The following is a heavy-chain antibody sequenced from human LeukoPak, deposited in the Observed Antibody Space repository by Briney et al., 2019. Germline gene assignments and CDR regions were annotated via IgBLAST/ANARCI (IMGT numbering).Heavy chain of an antibody. CDR2: INPNSGGT. CDR3: ARAGDYYGSGSYYLYYYYYMDV. Sequence: GASVKVSCKASGYTFTGYYMHWVRQAPGQGLEWMGWINPNSGGTNYAQKFQGRVTMTRDTSISTAYMELSRLRSDDTAVYYCARAGDYYGSGSYYLYYYYYMDVWGKGTTVTISS. J-gene: IGHJ6*03. V-gene: IGHV1-2*02. CDR1: GYTFTGYY. D-gene: IGHD3-10*01.